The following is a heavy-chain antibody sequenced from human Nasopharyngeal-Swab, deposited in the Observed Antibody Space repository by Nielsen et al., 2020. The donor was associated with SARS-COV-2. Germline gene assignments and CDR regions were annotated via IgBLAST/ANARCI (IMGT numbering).Heavy chain of an antibody. J-gene: IGHJ5*02. CDR3: AKEGATGWFDP. V-gene: IGHV4-59*11. CDR1: GVSITSQY. CDR2: ISHNSGT. Sequence: SETLSLTCTVSGVSITSQYWSWIRQPPGKGLEGIGYISHNSGTSYTPSLKSGVTMFMDTSKNQFSLRLRSVTAADTAVYYCAKEGATGWFDPCGQGTLVTVSS.